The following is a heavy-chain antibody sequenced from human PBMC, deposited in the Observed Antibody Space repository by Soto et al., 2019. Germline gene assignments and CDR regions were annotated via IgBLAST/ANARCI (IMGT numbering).Heavy chain of an antibody. CDR2: ITNTGITT. J-gene: IGHJ4*02. Sequence: GVLRLSCAASGFGFSTHALSWVRQAPGKGLEWLSSITNTGITTHYADSVKGRFTISRENSRNTLHLQMNNLRVDDTAVDYCAKGFDYGDTKHIDHWGQGTLVTVSS. V-gene: IGHV3-23*01. CDR1: GFGFSTHA. D-gene: IGHD4-17*01. CDR3: AKGFDYGDTKHIDH.